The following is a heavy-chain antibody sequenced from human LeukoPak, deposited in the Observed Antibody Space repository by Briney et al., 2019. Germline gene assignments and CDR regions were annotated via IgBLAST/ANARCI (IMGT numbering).Heavy chain of an antibody. J-gene: IGHJ4*02. V-gene: IGHV3-30*04. CDR1: GFTFSSYA. Sequence: PGGSLRLSCAASGFTFSSYAMHWVRQAPGKGLEWVAVISYDGSNKYYADSVKGRFTISRDNSKNTLYLQMNSLRAEDTAVYFCAKDLGYCSSTTCLSIDYWGQGTLVTVSS. CDR2: ISYDGSNK. CDR3: AKDLGYCSSTTCLSIDY. D-gene: IGHD2-2*01.